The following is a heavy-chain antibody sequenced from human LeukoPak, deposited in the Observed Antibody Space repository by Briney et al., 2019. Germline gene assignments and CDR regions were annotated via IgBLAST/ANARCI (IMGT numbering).Heavy chain of an antibody. Sequence: ASVKVSCKASGYTFTSYYMHWVRQAPGQGLEWMGIINPSGGSTSYAQKFQGRVTMTRDTSPSTVYMELSSLRSEDTAVYYCARDRRSSSWKIQNWFDPWGQGTLVTVSS. D-gene: IGHD6-13*01. J-gene: IGHJ5*02. CDR1: GYTFTSYY. CDR2: INPSGGST. CDR3: ARDRRSSSWKIQNWFDP. V-gene: IGHV1-46*01.